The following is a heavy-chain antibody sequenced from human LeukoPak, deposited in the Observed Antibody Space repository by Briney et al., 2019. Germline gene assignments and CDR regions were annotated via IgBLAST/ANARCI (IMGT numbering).Heavy chain of an antibody. J-gene: IGHJ3*02. CDR3: ARRGYSSGWSPAFDI. CDR1: GFTVSSNY. D-gene: IGHD6-19*01. CDR2: IYSGGST. V-gene: IGHV3-66*02. Sequence: GGSLRLSCAASGFTVSSNYMSWVRQAPGKGLEWVSVIYSGGSTYYADSVKGRFTISRDNSKNTLYLQMNSLRAEDTAVYYWARRGYSSGWSPAFDIWGQGTMVTVSS.